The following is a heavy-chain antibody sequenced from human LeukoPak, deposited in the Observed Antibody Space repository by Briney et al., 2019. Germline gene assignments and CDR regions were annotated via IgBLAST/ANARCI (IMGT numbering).Heavy chain of an antibody. V-gene: IGHV1-8*01. Sequence: ASVKVSCKTSGYTFTSYDINWVRQATGQGLEWMGWMNPNSGNTGYAQKFQGRVTMTRNISISTVYMELSSLRSEDTAVYYCARGGSGSYYDFDYWGQGTLVTVSS. CDR2: MNPNSGNT. CDR1: GYTFTSYD. J-gene: IGHJ4*02. D-gene: IGHD3-10*01. CDR3: ARGGSGSYYDFDY.